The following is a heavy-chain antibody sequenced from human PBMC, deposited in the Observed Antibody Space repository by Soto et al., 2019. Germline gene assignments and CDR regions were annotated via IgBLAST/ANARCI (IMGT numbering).Heavy chain of an antibody. CDR3: ARGRYALGV. J-gene: IGHJ6*02. CDR2: ITSGGTVF. V-gene: IGHV3-48*03. Sequence: NCVRQAPGKGLEWISMITSGGTVFYYADSVRGRFAISREDADNSLYLQLNSLRVDDTAIYYCARGRYALGVWGQGTTVTVS. D-gene: IGHD3-9*01.